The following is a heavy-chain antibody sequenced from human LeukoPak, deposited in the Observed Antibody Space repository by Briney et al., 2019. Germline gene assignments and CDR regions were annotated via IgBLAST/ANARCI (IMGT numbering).Heavy chain of an antibody. CDR1: GGSISSYY. V-gene: IGHV4-4*07. CDR2: IYTSGST. CDR3: ARDSGILTGYYYYYMDV. J-gene: IGHJ6*03. D-gene: IGHD3-9*01. Sequence: SETLSLTCTVSGGSISSYYWSWIRQPAGKGLEWIGRIYTSGSTNYNPSLKSRVTMSVDTSKNQFSLKLSSVTAADTAVYYCARDSGILTGYYYYYMDVWGKGTAVTVSS.